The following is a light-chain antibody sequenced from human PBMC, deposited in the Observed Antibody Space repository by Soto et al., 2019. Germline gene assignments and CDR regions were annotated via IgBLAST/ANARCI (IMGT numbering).Light chain of an antibody. V-gene: IGKV3-15*01. CDR3: QQYGDSLLT. Sequence: EIVMTQSPATLSVSPGEGATLSCRASQSVSSKLAWYQQKPGQAPRLLIYGASTRATGIPDRFSGSGSGTDFTLTISRLEPEDFAVYYCQQYGDSLLTFGGGTKVDIK. CDR2: GAS. J-gene: IGKJ4*01. CDR1: QSVSSK.